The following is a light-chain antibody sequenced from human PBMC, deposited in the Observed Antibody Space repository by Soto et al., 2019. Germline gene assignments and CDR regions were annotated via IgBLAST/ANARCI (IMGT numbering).Light chain of an antibody. V-gene: IGKV3-20*01. CDR2: GAS. CDR3: QQYGSSPPIT. Sequence: EIVLTQSPDTLSLSPGERATLSCTANRNFDGTYLTWYQQKPGQAPRLLIYGASSRATGIPDRFSGSGSGADFTPTISRLEPEDFAVYYCQQYGSSPPITFGQGTRLEIK. J-gene: IGKJ5*01. CDR1: RNFDGTY.